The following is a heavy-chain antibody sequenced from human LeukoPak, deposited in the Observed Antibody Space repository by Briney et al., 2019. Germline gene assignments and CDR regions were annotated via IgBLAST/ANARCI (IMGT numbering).Heavy chain of an antibody. J-gene: IGHJ4*02. Sequence: GGSLRLSCAASGFTFSSYGMHWVRQAPGKGLEWVAVISYDGSNKYYAGSVKGRFTISRDNSKNTLYLQMNSLRAEDTAVYYCAKGTGSSGWYVGIGYWGQGTLVSVSS. V-gene: IGHV3-30*18. CDR3: AKGTGSSGWYVGIGY. CDR2: ISYDGSNK. D-gene: IGHD6-19*01. CDR1: GFTFSSYG.